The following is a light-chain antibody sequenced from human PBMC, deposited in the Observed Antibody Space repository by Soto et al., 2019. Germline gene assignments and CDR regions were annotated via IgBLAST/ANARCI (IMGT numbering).Light chain of an antibody. CDR1: SSDVGGYNY. Sequence: QSALTQPTSVSGSPGQSITISCTGTSSDVGGYNYVSWYQQHPGKAPKLMIYEVSNRPSGVSNRLSGSKSGNTASLTISGLKDEDEADYYCSSYASSSTGVFGTGTKVTVL. V-gene: IGLV2-14*01. CDR2: EVS. CDR3: SSYASSSTGV. J-gene: IGLJ1*01.